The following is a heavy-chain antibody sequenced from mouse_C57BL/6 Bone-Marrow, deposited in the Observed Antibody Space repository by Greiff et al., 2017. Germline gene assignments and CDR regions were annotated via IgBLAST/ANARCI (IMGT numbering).Heavy chain of an antibody. CDR3: ARDYYGSSYDVFDY. V-gene: IGHV1-76*01. CDR2: IYPGSGNT. J-gene: IGHJ2*01. CDR1: GYTFTDYY. D-gene: IGHD1-1*01. Sequence: VQLQQSGAELVRPGASVKLSCKASGYTFTDYYINWVKQRPGQGLEWIARIYPGSGNTYYNEKFKGKATLTAEKSSSTAYMQLSSLTSEDSAVYFCARDYYGSSYDVFDYWGQGTTLTVSS.